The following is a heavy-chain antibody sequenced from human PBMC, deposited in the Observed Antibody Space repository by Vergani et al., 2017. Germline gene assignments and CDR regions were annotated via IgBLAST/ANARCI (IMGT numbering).Heavy chain of an antibody. CDR2: VFHSGSA. Sequence: QVKLQESGPGLLKPSQTLSLTCSVSGYSISRGYYWGWIRQPPGKGLEWIATVFHSGSAYYNPSLRRRVTISVETSKNQFSLRLTTLTAADTAVYYCARSQGDYWYFDLWGPGSLVTVSS. D-gene: IGHD2-21*01. CDR1: GYSISRGYY. V-gene: IGHV4-38-2*02. J-gene: IGHJ2*01. CDR3: ARSQGDYWYFDL.